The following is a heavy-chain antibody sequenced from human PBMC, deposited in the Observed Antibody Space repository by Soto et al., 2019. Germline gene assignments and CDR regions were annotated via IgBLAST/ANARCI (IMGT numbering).Heavy chain of an antibody. Sequence: SVKVSCKASGGTFSSYAISWVRQAPGQGLEWMGGIIPIFGTANYAQKFQGRVTITADESTSTAYMELSSLRSEDTAVYYCARDSGIAARYYYYYYGMDVWGQGTTVTVSS. D-gene: IGHD6-6*01. J-gene: IGHJ6*02. CDR3: ARDSGIAARYYYYYYGMDV. CDR2: IIPIFGTA. CDR1: GGTFSSYA. V-gene: IGHV1-69*13.